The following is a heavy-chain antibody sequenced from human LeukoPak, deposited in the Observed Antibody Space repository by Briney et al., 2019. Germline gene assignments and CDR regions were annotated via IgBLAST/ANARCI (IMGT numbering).Heavy chain of an antibody. Sequence: SETLSLTCTVSGGSISSGSYYWSWIRQPPGKGLERIGEINHSGSTNYNPSLKSRVTISVDTSKNQFSLKLSSVTAADTAVYYCAVYRSSWYEPTDYWGQGTLVTVSS. CDR1: GGSISSGSYY. CDR3: AVYRSSWYEPTDY. D-gene: IGHD6-13*01. CDR2: INHSGST. V-gene: IGHV4-39*07. J-gene: IGHJ4*02.